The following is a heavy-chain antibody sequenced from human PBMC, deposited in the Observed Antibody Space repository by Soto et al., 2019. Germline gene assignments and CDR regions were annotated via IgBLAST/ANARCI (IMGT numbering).Heavy chain of an antibody. CDR1: GGTFSSYA. J-gene: IGHJ6*02. CDR2: IIPTFGTA. V-gene: IGHV1-69*13. D-gene: IGHD3-3*01. CDR3: AREFMERATIREPYYYGMDV. Sequence: SVKVSCKASGGTFSSYAISWVRQAPGQGLEWMGGIIPTFGTANYAQKFQGRVTITADESTSTAYMELSSLRSEDTAVYYCAREFMERATIREPYYYGMDVWGQGTRVTVSS.